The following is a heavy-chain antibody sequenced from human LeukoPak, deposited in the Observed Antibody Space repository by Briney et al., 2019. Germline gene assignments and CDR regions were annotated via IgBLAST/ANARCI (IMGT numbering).Heavy chain of an antibody. V-gene: IGHV4-59*08. D-gene: IGHD5-18*01. CDR3: ASRTTVDPEYHFGS. J-gene: IGHJ4*02. CDR2: IYHSGNT. Sequence: PSETLSLTCTVSGCSISGYYWTWIRQPPGKGLEWIGYIYHSGNTNYNPSLKSRVTISLDMSKNQYSLNLTSMTAADTAVYYYASRTTVDPEYHFGSWGQGILVTVSP. CDR1: GCSISGYY.